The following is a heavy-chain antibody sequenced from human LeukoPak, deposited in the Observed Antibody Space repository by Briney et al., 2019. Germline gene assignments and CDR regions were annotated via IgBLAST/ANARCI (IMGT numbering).Heavy chain of an antibody. CDR1: GFTFSSYT. D-gene: IGHD1-14*01. J-gene: IGHJ6*03. Sequence: GGSLRLSCAASGFTFSSYTMNWVRQAPGKGLGWVSSISSSSSYIYYADSVKGRFTFSRDNAKNSLYLQMNSLRAEDTAVYYCARDRGNQRGYYYYYMDVWGKGTTVTVSS. CDR2: ISSSSSYI. CDR3: ARDRGNQRGYYYYYMDV. V-gene: IGHV3-21*01.